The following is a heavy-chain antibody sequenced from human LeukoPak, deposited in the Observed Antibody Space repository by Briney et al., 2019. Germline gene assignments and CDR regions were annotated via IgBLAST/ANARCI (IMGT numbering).Heavy chain of an antibody. CDR1: GFTVSSNY. V-gene: IGHV3-53*01. Sequence: GGSLRLSCAASGFTVSSNYMSWVRQAPGKGLEWVSVIYSGGSTYYADSVKGRFTISRDSSKNTLYLQMNSLRAEDTAVYYCARDLWAVVTPNWYFDLWGRGTLVTVSS. D-gene: IGHD4-23*01. CDR3: ARDLWAVVTPNWYFDL. J-gene: IGHJ2*01. CDR2: IYSGGST.